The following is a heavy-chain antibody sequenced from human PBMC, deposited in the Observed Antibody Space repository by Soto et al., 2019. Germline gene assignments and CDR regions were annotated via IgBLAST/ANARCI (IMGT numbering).Heavy chain of an antibody. CDR3: AGVVVPAASSYYYYMDV. Sequence: TSETLSLTCAVYGGSFSGYYWSWIRQPPGKGLEWIGEINHRGSTNYNPSLKSRVTISVDTSKNQFSLKLSSVTAADTAVYYCAGVVVPAASSYYYYMDVWGKGTTVTVSS. D-gene: IGHD2-2*01. CDR1: GGSFSGYY. V-gene: IGHV4-34*01. CDR2: INHRGST. J-gene: IGHJ6*03.